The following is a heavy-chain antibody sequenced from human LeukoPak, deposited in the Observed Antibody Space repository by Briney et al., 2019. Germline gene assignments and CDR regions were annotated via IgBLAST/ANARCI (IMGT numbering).Heavy chain of an antibody. CDR3: ARDSEYGDEYMNAFDI. CDR1: GGSISSGGYS. CDR2: IYHSGST. V-gene: IGHV4-30-2*01. Sequence: SETLSLTCAVSGGSISSGGYSWSWIRQPPGKGLEWIGYIYHSGSTYYNPSLKSRVTISVDRSKNQFSLKLSSVTAADTAVYYCARDSEYGDEYMNAFDIWGQGTMVTVSS. D-gene: IGHD4-17*01. J-gene: IGHJ3*02.